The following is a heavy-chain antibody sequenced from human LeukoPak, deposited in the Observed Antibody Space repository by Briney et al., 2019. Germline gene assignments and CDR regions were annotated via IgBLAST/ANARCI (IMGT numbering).Heavy chain of an antibody. CDR1: GFTFSSYW. CDR2: INSDGSST. D-gene: IGHD5-12*01. CDR3: AKGGATRQFDY. Sequence: GGSLRLSCAASGFTFSSYWMHWVRQAPGKGLVWVSRINSDGSSTSYADSVKGRFTISRDNAKNTLYLQMNSLRAEDTAVYYCAKGGATRQFDYWGQGTLVTVSS. V-gene: IGHV3-74*01. J-gene: IGHJ4*02.